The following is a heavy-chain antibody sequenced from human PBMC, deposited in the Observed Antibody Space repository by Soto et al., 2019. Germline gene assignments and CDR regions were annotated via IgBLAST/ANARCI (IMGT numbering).Heavy chain of an antibody. CDR1: GDSISSGNYY. Sequence: QVQLQESGPGLVKPSQTLSLTCTVSGDSISSGNYYWSWIRQPPGKGLERIGYIYYSGSTYYNPSLKSRLIISVDTSKNQFSLELSSVTAADTAVYYCARGGGEYDYWGQGTLVTVSS. CDR3: ARGGGEYDY. V-gene: IGHV4-30-4*01. J-gene: IGHJ4*02. D-gene: IGHD4-17*01. CDR2: IYYSGST.